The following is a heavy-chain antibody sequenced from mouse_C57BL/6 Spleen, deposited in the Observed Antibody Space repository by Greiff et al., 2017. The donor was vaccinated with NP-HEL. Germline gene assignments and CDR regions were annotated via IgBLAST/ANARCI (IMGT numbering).Heavy chain of an antibody. V-gene: IGHV5-4*01. CDR3: ARDLLAGTFFAY. J-gene: IGHJ3*01. CDR2: ISDGGSYT. CDR1: GFTFSSYA. Sequence: EVKLQESGGGLVKPGGSLKLSCAASGFTFSSYAMSWVRQTPEKRLEWVATISDGGSYTYYPDNVKGRFTISRDNAKNNLYLQMSHLKSEDTAMYYCARDLLAGTFFAYWGQGTLVTVSA. D-gene: IGHD4-1*01.